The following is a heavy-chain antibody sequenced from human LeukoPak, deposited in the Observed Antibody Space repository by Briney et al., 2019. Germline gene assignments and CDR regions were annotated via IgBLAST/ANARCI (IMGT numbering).Heavy chain of an antibody. J-gene: IGHJ4*02. V-gene: IGHV4-39*01. Sequence: SETLSLTCTVSGGSISNNNYYWGWIRQPPGTGLEWIGSIYYSGSTYYNPSLKSRVTISVDTSKNQFSLKLSSVTAADTAVYYCARFPWFRQGKQAYYFDYWGQGTLVTVSS. D-gene: IGHD3-10*01. CDR1: GGSISNNNYY. CDR2: IYYSGST. CDR3: ARFPWFRQGKQAYYFDY.